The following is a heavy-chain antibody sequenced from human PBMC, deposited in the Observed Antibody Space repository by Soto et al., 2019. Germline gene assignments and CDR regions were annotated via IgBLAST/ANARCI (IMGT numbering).Heavy chain of an antibody. V-gene: IGHV3-33*01. CDR3: ARESNQLVVSAYCGMDV. CDR1: GFTFSSYG. CDR2: IWYDGSNK. Sequence: GGSLRLSCAASGFTFSSYGMHWVRQAPGKGLEWVAVIWYDGSNKYYADSVKGRFTISRDNSKNTLYLQMNSLRAEDTAVYYCARESNQLVVSAYCGMDVWGQGTTVTVSS. J-gene: IGHJ6*02. D-gene: IGHD6-6*01.